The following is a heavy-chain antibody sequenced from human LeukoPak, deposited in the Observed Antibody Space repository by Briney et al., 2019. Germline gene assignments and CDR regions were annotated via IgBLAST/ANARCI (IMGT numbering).Heavy chain of an antibody. CDR1: GGSVSNYY. V-gene: IGHV4-59*02. CDR2: IYYTET. D-gene: IGHD7-27*01. CDR3: ATRKLGNDY. Sequence: TSETLSLTCTVSGGSVSNYYWSWIRQSPGKGLEWIGYIYYTETSYNPSLRSRVTISADTSKNQFSLKLYSVTAADTAVYYCATRKLGNDYWGQGTLVTVSS. J-gene: IGHJ4*02.